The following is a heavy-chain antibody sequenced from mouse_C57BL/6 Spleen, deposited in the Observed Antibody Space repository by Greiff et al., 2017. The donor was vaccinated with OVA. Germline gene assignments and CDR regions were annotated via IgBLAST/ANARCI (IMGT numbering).Heavy chain of an antibody. CDR2: INPSSGYT. D-gene: IGHD3-2*02. Sequence: QVHVKQSGAELAKPGASVKLSCKASGYTFTSYWMHWVKQRPGQGLEWIGYINPSSGYTKYNQKFKDKATLTADKSSSTAYMQLSSLTYEDSAVYYCALDSSGRGAYWGQGTLVTVSA. CDR3: ALDSSGRGAY. J-gene: IGHJ3*01. CDR1: GYTFTSYW. V-gene: IGHV1-7*01.